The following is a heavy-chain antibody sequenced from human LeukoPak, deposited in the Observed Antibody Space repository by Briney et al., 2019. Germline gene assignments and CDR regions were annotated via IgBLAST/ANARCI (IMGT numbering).Heavy chain of an antibody. Sequence: SETLSLTCAVSGGSFSDYYCSWIRQPPGKGLEWIGEVNHNRSTNYNPSLKRRVTISIDTSKNQFSLKLNSVTAADTAVYYCARDYYGYWSQGTLVTVSS. V-gene: IGHV4-34*01. D-gene: IGHD3-10*01. CDR1: GGSFSDYY. CDR2: VNHNRST. J-gene: IGHJ4*02. CDR3: ARDYYGY.